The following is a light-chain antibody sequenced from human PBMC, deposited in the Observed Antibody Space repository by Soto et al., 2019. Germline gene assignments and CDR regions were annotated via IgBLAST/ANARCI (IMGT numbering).Light chain of an antibody. CDR3: HQYNNWPQT. Sequence: EIVMTQSPATLSVSPGERATLSCRASQSVSSNLAWYQQKPGQAPRLLIYGASTRATGIPARFSGSGSGTEFTLTISSLRSEDFAVYYCHQYNNWPQTFGQGTKVEIK. J-gene: IGKJ1*01. V-gene: IGKV3-15*01. CDR1: QSVSSN. CDR2: GAS.